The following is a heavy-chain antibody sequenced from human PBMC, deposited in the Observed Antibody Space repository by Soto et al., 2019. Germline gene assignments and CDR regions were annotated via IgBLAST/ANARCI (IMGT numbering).Heavy chain of an antibody. J-gene: IGHJ4*02. CDR3: ARSFAYGAQRFDY. D-gene: IGHD3-10*01. CDR2: IYDGGTT. CDR1: GDSISTYF. V-gene: IGHV4-59*01. Sequence: SETLSLTCSVAGDSISTYFWTWIRQPPGKGLEWIGYIYDGGTTNYNPSLKSRAAISVDTSKNQFSLNLTSVTAADTAMYYCARSFAYGAQRFDYWGQGALVTVFS.